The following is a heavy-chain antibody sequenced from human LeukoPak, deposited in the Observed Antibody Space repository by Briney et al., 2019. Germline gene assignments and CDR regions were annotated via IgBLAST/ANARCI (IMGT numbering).Heavy chain of an antibody. Sequence: SETLSLTCTVSGGSITSGSYYWGWIRQPPGKGLEWIGNIYYSGSTSYNPSLKSRVTISVDTSKNQFSLKPSSVTAADTAVYYCARHESIIVVVAARGFDYWGQGTLVTVSS. CDR3: ARHESIIVVVAARGFDY. D-gene: IGHD2-15*01. CDR2: IYYSGST. J-gene: IGHJ4*02. V-gene: IGHV4-39*01. CDR1: GGSITSGSYY.